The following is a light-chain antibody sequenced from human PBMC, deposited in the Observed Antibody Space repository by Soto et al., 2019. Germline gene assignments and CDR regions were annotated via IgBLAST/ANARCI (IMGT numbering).Light chain of an antibody. CDR2: KAS. Sequence: DIQMTQSPSSLSASVGDRVTITCRASQSISSWLAWYQQKPGKAPKLLINKASSLESGVPSRFSGSGSGTEFTLTISSLQPDDFASYYCQQYNPYSPWTFGQGTKVDIK. J-gene: IGKJ1*01. V-gene: IGKV1-5*03. CDR3: QQYNPYSPWT. CDR1: QSISSW.